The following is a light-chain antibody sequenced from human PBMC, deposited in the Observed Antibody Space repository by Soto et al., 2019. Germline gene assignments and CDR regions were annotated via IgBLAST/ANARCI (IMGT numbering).Light chain of an antibody. CDR3: QQYDNWPPYT. V-gene: IGKV3-15*01. CDR1: QSVSSN. J-gene: IGKJ2*01. Sequence: EIVMTQSPATLSVSPGERATLSCRASQSVSSNLAWYQQKPGQAPRLLIYAASTRATGIPARFSGSGSGIVFTLTISSLQSEEFAVYYCQQYDNWPPYTFGQGTKLEI. CDR2: AAS.